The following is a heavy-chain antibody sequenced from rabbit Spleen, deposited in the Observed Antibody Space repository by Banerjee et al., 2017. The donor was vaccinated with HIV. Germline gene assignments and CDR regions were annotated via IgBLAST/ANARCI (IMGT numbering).Heavy chain of an antibody. J-gene: IGHJ4*02. V-gene: IGHV1S69*01. CDR2: ISYGSST. Sequence: QSLEESGGRLVTPGGSLTLTCTVSGIDLSSGYMSWVRQAPGKGLEWIGIISYGSSTWYASWAKGRFTISKTSTTVDLKVTSPTTGDTATYFCARGGDGGGAVLNIWGQATLVTVS. D-gene: IGHD2-1*01. CDR1: GIDLSSGY. CDR3: ARGGDGGGAVLNI.